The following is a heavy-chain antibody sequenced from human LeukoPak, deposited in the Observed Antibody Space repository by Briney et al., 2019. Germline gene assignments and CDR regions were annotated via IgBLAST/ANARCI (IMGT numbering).Heavy chain of an antibody. D-gene: IGHD6-6*01. V-gene: IGHV3-23*01. J-gene: IGHJ4*02. CDR1: EFTFSSYA. CDR2: ISASGGST. CDR3: AKEVFSSSSSDFDY. Sequence: QPGGSLRLSCAASEFTFSSYAMSWVRQAPGKGLEWVSAISASGGSTYYADSVKGRFTISRDNSKNKLYLQMNSLRAEDTAVYYCAKEVFSSSSSDFDYWGQGTLVTVSS.